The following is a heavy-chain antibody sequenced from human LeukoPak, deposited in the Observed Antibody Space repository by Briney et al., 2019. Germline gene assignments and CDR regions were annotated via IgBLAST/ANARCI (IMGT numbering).Heavy chain of an antibody. J-gene: IGHJ4*02. D-gene: IGHD6-19*01. V-gene: IGHV4-59*01. CDR2: IYYSGST. CDR3: ARGSIAVAGPYFDY. CDR1: GGSISSYY. Sequence: SETLSLTCTVSGGSISSYYWSWIRQPPGKGLEWIGYIYYSGSTNYNPSLKSRVTISVDTSKNQFSLKLSSVTAADTAVYYCARGSIAVAGPYFDYWGQGTLVTVSS.